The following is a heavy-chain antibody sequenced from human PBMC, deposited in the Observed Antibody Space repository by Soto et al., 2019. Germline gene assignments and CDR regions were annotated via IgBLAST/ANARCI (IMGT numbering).Heavy chain of an antibody. D-gene: IGHD1-7*01. V-gene: IGHV5-51*01. CDR2: SYPGDSDT. J-gene: IGHJ6*03. Sequence: GESLKISCKGSGYSFTSYWIGWVRQMPGKGLEWMGISYPGDSDTRYSPSFQGQVTFSADKYISTANLQCSSLKASDTAMYYCARRTNNSGLYYMDVWGKGTTVTVSS. CDR1: GYSFTSYW. CDR3: ARRTNNSGLYYMDV.